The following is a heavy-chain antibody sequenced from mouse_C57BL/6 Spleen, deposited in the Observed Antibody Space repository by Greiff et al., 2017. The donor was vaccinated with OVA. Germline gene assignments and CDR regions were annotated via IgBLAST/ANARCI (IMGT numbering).Heavy chain of an antibody. Sequence: VQLQQPGAELVKPGASVKLSCKASGYTFTSYWMQWVKQRPGQGLEWIGEIDPSDSYTNYNQKFKGKATLTVDTSSSTAYMQLSSLTSEDSAVYYCARYDGPSYVDYWGQGTTLTVSS. CDR2: IDPSDSYT. J-gene: IGHJ2*01. V-gene: IGHV1-50*01. CDR1: GYTFTSYW. D-gene: IGHD2-3*01. CDR3: ARYDGPSYVDY.